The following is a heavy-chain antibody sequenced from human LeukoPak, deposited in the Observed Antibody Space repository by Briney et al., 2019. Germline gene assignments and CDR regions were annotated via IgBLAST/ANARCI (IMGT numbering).Heavy chain of an antibody. Sequence: GASVKVSCKASGYTFTGYYMHWVRQAPGQGLEWMGWISAYNGNTNYAQKLQGRVTMTTDTSTSTAYMELRSLRSDDTAVYYCARAHMVVVVAATFDPWGQGTLVTVSS. V-gene: IGHV1-18*04. CDR1: GYTFTGYY. J-gene: IGHJ5*02. CDR2: ISAYNGNT. CDR3: ARAHMVVVVAATFDP. D-gene: IGHD2-15*01.